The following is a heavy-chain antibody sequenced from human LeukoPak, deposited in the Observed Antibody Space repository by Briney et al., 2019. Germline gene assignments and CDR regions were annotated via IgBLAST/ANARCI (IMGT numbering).Heavy chain of an antibody. D-gene: IGHD1-1*01. V-gene: IGHV4-39*01. Sequence: SETLSLTCTVSGGSISNSNYYWGWIRQPPGKGLEWIGSIYYSGNTYYKPSLKSRVTISVDTSKNQFSLKLSSVTAADTAVYYCTSRRGRNPPDYGGQGTLVPAPS. J-gene: IGHJ4*02. CDR1: GGSISNSNYY. CDR3: TSRRGRNPPDY. CDR2: IYYSGNT.